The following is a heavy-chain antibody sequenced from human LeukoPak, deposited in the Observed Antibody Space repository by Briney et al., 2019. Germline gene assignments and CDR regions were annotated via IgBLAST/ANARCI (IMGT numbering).Heavy chain of an antibody. D-gene: IGHD3-22*01. J-gene: IGHJ6*03. CDR3: ALGYYDSSGLSYYYMDV. Sequence: SETLSLTCTVSGGSISSYYWSWIRQPPGKGLEWIGYIYYSGSTNYNPSLKSRVTISVDTSKNQFSLKLSSVTAADTAVYYCALGYYDSSGLSYYYMDVWGKGTTVTVSS. CDR2: IYYSGST. V-gene: IGHV4-59*01. CDR1: GGSISSYY.